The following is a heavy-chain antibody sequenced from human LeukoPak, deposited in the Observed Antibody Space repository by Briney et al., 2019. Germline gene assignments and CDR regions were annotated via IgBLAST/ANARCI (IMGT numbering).Heavy chain of an antibody. V-gene: IGHV3-23*01. D-gene: IGHD2-8*02. J-gene: IGHJ4*02. CDR1: GFTFGSYA. CDR2: VSGSGEYT. Sequence: GGSLRLSCAASGFTFGSYAMSWVRQAPGKGLEWVSTVSGSGEYTYYADSVKGRFTISRDNSRNTLYLQMNSLRAEDTAVYYCAKCGAVIYWGRGTLVTVSS. CDR3: AKCGAVIY.